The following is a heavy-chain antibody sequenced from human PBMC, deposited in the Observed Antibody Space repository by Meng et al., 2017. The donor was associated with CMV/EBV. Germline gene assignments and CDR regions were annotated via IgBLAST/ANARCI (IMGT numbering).Heavy chain of an antibody. CDR1: GFTFSSYS. Sequence: GESLKISCAASGFTFSSYSMNWVRQAPGKGLEWVSSISSSSSYIYYADSVKGRFTISRDNAKNSLYLQTNSLRAEDTAVYYCARDEGGGIGWGQGTLVTVSS. D-gene: IGHD2-15*01. J-gene: IGHJ4*02. CDR2: ISSSSSYI. CDR3: ARDEGGGIG. V-gene: IGHV3-21*01.